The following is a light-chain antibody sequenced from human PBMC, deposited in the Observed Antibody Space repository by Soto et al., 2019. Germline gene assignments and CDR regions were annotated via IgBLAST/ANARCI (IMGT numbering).Light chain of an antibody. CDR3: SSYKSSSTLPYV. Sequence: QSALTQPASVSGSPGQSITISCTGTSSDVGGYNLVSWYQQYPDKAPKLMIFDVNTRPPGVSNRFSGSKSGNTASLTISGLQAEDEADYYCSSYKSSSTLPYVFGTGTKVTVL. CDR2: DVN. V-gene: IGLV2-14*01. CDR1: SSDVGGYNL. J-gene: IGLJ1*01.